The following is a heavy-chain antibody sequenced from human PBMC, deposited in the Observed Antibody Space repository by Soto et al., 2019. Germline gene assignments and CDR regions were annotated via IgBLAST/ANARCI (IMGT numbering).Heavy chain of an antibody. J-gene: IGHJ4*02. CDR1: GFTFSRCA. CDR3: AKVRVGIDVDFDY. Sequence: EVQLLESGGGLVQPGGSLRLSCEASGFTFSRCAMSWVRQAPAKGLEWVSAIRDSDSGGTTYYADSVKGRFTISRDDSKNTLYLQMSSLRAEDTAMYYCAKVRVGIDVDFDYWGQGALVTVSS. CDR2: IRDSDSGGTT. D-gene: IGHD2-21*01. V-gene: IGHV3-23*01.